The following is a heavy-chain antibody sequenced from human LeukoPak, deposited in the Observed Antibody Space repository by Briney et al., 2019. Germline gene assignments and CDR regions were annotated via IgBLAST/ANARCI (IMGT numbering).Heavy chain of an antibody. D-gene: IGHD5-18*01. CDR3: ARRGYSYGFLDS. V-gene: IGHV4-39*01. CDR1: GGSISSSSYY. J-gene: IGHJ4*02. Sequence: PSETLSLTXTVSGGSISSSSYYWGWIRQPPGKGLEWIGSIYYSGSTYYNPSLKSRVTISVDTSKNQFSLKLSSVTAADTAVYYCARRGYSYGFLDSWGQGTLVTVSS. CDR2: IYYSGST.